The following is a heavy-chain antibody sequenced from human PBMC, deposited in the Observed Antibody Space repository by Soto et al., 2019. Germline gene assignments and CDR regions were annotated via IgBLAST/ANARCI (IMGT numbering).Heavy chain of an antibody. V-gene: IGHV3-30-3*01. D-gene: IGHD2-15*01. J-gene: IGHJ6*02. CDR1: GFTFSSYA. CDR2: ISYDGSNK. CDR3: ARDDGRGYCSGGSCPPYYYGMDV. Sequence: GGSLRLSCAASGFTFSSYAMHWVRQAPGKGLEWVAVISYDGSNKYYADSVKGRFTISRDNSKNTLYLQMSSLRAEDTAVYHCARDDGRGYCSGGSCPPYYYGMDVWGQGTTVTVSS.